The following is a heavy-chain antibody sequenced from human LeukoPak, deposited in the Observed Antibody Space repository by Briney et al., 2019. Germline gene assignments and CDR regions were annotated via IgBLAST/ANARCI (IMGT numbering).Heavy chain of an antibody. CDR2: ISGSSDIT. Sequence: GGSLRLSCAASGFTFSSYAMSWVRQAPGKGLEWVSAISGSSDITYYADSVKGRFTISRDSSKNTLYLQMNSLRAEDTAVYYCARGTAATKTGPDYWGQGTLVTVSS. CDR1: GFTFSSYA. V-gene: IGHV3-23*01. D-gene: IGHD1-14*01. J-gene: IGHJ4*02. CDR3: ARGTAATKTGPDY.